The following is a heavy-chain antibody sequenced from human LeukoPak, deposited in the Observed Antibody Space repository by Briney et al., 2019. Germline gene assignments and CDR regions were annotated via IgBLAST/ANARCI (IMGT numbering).Heavy chain of an antibody. D-gene: IGHD3-10*01. Sequence: PGGSLRLSCAASGFTFSSYWMSWVRQAPGKGLEWVANIKQDGSEKYYVDSVKGRFTISRDNAKNSLYLQMNSLRAEDTAVYFCAKIHFFDSGSPDYWGQGTLVTVSS. J-gene: IGHJ4*02. CDR1: GFTFSSYW. V-gene: IGHV3-7*03. CDR2: IKQDGSEK. CDR3: AKIHFFDSGSPDY.